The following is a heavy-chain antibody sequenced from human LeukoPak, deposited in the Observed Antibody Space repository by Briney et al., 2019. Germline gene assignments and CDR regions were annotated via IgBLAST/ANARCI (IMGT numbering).Heavy chain of an antibody. CDR1: GGXISPYH. V-gene: IGHV4-59*08. CDR3: ARHLDYYGSGSYEY. D-gene: IGHD3-10*01. Sequence: SETLSLTCAVSGGXISPYHCTWIRQPPGKGLEWIGYISYSGSTNYNPSLKSRVTISIDTSKSQFSLKLSSVTAADTAVYYCARHLDYYGSGSYEYWGQGTLVTVPS. CDR2: ISYSGST. J-gene: IGHJ4*02.